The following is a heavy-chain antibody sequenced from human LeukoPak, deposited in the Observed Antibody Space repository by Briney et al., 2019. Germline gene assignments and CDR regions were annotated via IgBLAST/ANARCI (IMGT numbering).Heavy chain of an antibody. V-gene: IGHV4-39*01. CDR2: IYYSGTT. CDR3: ARQISDYYYYYIDV. J-gene: IGHJ6*03. CDR1: GGSISSSHYY. D-gene: IGHD3-10*01. Sequence: SETLSLTCSVSGGSISSSHYYWGWIRQPPGKGLEWIGTIYYSGTTYYSPSLESRVTISEDTSKNQFSLTLRSVTAAYTAVYYCARQISDYYYYYIDVWGKGTTVTVSS.